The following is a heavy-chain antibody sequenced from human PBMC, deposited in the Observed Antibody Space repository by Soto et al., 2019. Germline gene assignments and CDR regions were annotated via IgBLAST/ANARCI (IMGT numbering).Heavy chain of an antibody. CDR3: AKFFVETGSNSGWPWSFHY. CDR1: GFTFSNYA. CDR2: ISGSGGTT. Sequence: EVQLLESGGGLVQPGRSLRLSCAASGFTFSNYAMSWVRQAPGQGLDWVSAISGSGGTTYYADSVNGRFTISKDNSKNKRCLQSNSLRAEDAAVYYCAKFFVETGSNSGWPWSFHYGGQGTLVTVSS. D-gene: IGHD6-25*01. V-gene: IGHV3-23*01. J-gene: IGHJ4*02.